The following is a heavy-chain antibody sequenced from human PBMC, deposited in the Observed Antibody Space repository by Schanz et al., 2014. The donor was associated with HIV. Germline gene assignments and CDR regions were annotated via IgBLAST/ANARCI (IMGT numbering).Heavy chain of an antibody. CDR1: GFGFSSYS. CDR3: AKEGYGEGYYGMDV. V-gene: IGHV3-23*04. J-gene: IGHJ6*02. D-gene: IGHD4-17*01. Sequence: EVQLVESGGGLVKPGGSLRLSCAASGFGFSSYSINWVRQAPGKGLEWVSVISGSGGSTYYADSVKGRFTISRDNSKNTLYLQMNSLRAEDTAVYYCAKEGYGEGYYGMDVWGQGTTVTVSS. CDR2: ISGSGGST.